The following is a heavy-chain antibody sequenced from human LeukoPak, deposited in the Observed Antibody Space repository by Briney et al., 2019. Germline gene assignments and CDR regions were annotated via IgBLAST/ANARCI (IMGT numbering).Heavy chain of an antibody. CDR1: GGSISSGGYS. CDR2: INHSGST. V-gene: IGHV4-30-2*01. CDR3: ARGVLATILDY. J-gene: IGHJ4*02. D-gene: IGHD5-12*01. Sequence: PSQTLSLTCAVSGGSISSGGYSWSWIRQPPGKGLEWIGEINHSGSTNYNPSLKSRVTISVDTSKNQFSLKLSSVTAADTAVYYCARGVLATILDYWGQGTLVTVSS.